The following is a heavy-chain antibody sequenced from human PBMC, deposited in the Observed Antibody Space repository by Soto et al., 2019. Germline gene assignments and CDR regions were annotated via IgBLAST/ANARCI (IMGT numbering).Heavy chain of an antibody. J-gene: IGHJ6*02. CDR3: ASTSYCNGSSSYSRHYYGMDV. V-gene: IGHV1-69*06. Sequence: QVRLVQSGAGVKKPGSSVKVSCKVSGGTFSKYSLSWVRQTPGQGLEWMGGITPFVDTSNYAQRFLGRVTITAEKSTNTAFLEVRGLKSEDTALYFCASTSYCNGSSSYSRHYYGMDVWGQGTTVTVSS. CDR1: GGTFSKYS. CDR2: ITPFVDTS. D-gene: IGHD2-15*01.